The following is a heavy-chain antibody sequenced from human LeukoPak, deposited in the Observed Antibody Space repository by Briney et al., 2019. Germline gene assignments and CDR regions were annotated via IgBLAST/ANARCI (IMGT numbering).Heavy chain of an antibody. J-gene: IGHJ4*02. V-gene: IGHV3-21*01. CDR2: ISSSSTYI. CDR3: EREVGHYGYFDF. Sequence: GGSLRLSCAASGFTLRSYSMNWVRQAPRKGLGWVSSISSSSTYIYYADSVKGRFTISRDNAKNSLYLQVNSLRVEDTAIFYWEREVGHYGYFDFWGQGTLVTVSS. CDR1: GFTLRSYS. D-gene: IGHD3-10*01.